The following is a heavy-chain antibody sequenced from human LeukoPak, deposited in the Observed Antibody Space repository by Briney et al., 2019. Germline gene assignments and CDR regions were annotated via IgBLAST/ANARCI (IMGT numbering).Heavy chain of an antibody. CDR2: IRQDGSAK. D-gene: IGHD3-10*01. J-gene: IGHJ4*02. CDR3: ARDYYASGSHDS. V-gene: IGHV3-7*04. Sequence: GSLRLSCAASGFTFSSYALHWVRQAPGKGLEWVANIRQDGSAKYYVDSVKGRFTISRDNAKNSLCLQLNSLRAQDTAVYYCARDYYASGSHDSWGQGALVTVSS. CDR1: GFTFSSYA.